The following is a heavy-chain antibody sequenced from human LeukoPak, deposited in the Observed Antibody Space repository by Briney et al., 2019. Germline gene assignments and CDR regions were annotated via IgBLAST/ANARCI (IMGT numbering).Heavy chain of an antibody. V-gene: IGHV3-7*04. CDR3: VRGYDSTGYYGDDF. J-gene: IGHJ4*02. D-gene: IGHD3-22*01. Sequence: GGSLRLSCAASGFTLGTYWMSWVRQAPGKGLEWVANIKEDGSERYHVDSVKGRFTISRDNAKNSLYLQMNSLRAEDTAVYYCVRGYDSTGYYGDDFWGQGTLVTVSS. CDR1: GFTLGTYW. CDR2: IKEDGSER.